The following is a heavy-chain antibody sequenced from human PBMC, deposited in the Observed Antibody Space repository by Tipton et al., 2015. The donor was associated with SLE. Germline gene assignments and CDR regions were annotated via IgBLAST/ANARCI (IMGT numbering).Heavy chain of an antibody. CDR3: ARFSTTVGWLDP. Sequence: TLSLTCSVSGGSIYTSAYYWGWIRQPPGKGLEWLGSIYSGGTTYYNPALKNRVTVSVDTSKNQFSLEVPSVTAADTAMYYCARFSTTVGWLDPWGQGILVTVSS. D-gene: IGHD2/OR15-2a*01. V-gene: IGHV4-39*07. J-gene: IGHJ5*02. CDR1: GGSIYTSAYY. CDR2: IYSGGTT.